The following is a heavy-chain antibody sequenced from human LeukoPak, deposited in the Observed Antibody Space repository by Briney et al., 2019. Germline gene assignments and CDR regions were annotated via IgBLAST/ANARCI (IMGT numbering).Heavy chain of an antibody. D-gene: IGHD4-11*01. J-gene: IGHJ5*02. V-gene: IGHV3-30-3*01. CDR1: GFTFNTYA. CDR2: ISFDGTNK. Sequence: PGGSLRLSCAASGFTFNTYAMHWVRQVPGKGLEWVAFISFDGTNKYYAESVKGRFTISRDNSKNTLYLQMNSLRAEDTAVFYCAGDQHDYNDYAGDNWFDPWGQGALVTVSS. CDR3: AGDQHDYNDYAGDNWFDP.